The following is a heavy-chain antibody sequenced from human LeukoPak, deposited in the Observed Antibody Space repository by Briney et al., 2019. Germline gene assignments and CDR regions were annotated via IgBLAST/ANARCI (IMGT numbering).Heavy chain of an antibody. V-gene: IGHV1-2*02. CDR1: GYTFIDYY. J-gene: IGHJ4*02. Sequence: ASVKVSCKASGYTFIDYYMHWVRQAPGQGLEWMGWINPNSGGTNYAQKFQGRVTMTRDTSISTAYMELSRLRSDDTAVYYCARAHTMVRGVMVYWGQGTLVTVSS. D-gene: IGHD3-10*01. CDR2: INPNSGGT. CDR3: ARAHTMVRGVMVY.